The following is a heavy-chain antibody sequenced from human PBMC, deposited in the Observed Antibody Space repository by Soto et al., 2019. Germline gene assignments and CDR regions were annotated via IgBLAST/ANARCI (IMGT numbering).Heavy chain of an antibody. CDR3: ARGGRYFDWLLRGSRLFDY. J-gene: IGHJ4*02. CDR1: GGSVSGYY. Sequence: SETLSLTCAVYGGSVSGYYWSWIRQPPGKGLEWIGEINHSGSTNYNPSLKSRVTISVDTSKNQFSLKLSSVTAADTAVYYCARGGRYFDWLLRGSRLFDYWGQGTLVTVSS. V-gene: IGHV4-34*01. D-gene: IGHD3-9*01. CDR2: INHSGST.